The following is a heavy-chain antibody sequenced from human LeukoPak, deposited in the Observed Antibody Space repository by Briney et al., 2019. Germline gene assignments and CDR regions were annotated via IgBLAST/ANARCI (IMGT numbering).Heavy chain of an antibody. CDR3: ARDSVRYSGSYFDPVYYFDY. CDR2: IIPIFGTA. CDR1: GGTFSNYA. Sequence: ASVKVSCKASGGTFSNYAISWVRQAPGQGLEWMGGIIPIFGTANYAQKFQGRVTITADESTSTAYMELSSLRSEDTAVYYCARDSVRYSGSYFDPVYYFDYWGQGTLVTVSS. J-gene: IGHJ4*02. D-gene: IGHD1-26*01. V-gene: IGHV1-69*13.